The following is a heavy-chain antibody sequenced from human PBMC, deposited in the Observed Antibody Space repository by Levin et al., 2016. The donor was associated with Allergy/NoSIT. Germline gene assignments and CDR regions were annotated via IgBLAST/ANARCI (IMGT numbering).Heavy chain of an antibody. Sequence: GESLKISCTGSGYNFINSWIAWVRQMPGKGMEWMGIIYPGDSDTRYSPSFEGRVTILVDKSITTAYLQWGSLQASDSAMYYCARRTGFSMPFDLWGQGTMVTVTS. D-gene: IGHD1-14*01. CDR3: ARRTGFSMPFDL. V-gene: IGHV5-51*01. CDR1: GYNFINSW. CDR2: IYPGDSDT. J-gene: IGHJ3*01.